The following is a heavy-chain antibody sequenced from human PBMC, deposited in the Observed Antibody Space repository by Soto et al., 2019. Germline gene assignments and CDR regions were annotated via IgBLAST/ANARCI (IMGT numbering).Heavy chain of an antibody. CDR3: ARQYDFWSGYYVVGY. CDR1: GFTFSSYG. CDR2: IWYDGSNK. D-gene: IGHD3-3*01. J-gene: IGHJ4*02. Sequence: QVQLVESGGGVVQPGRSLRLSCAASGFTFSSYGMHWVRQAPGKGLEWVAVIWYDGSNKYYADSVKGRFTISRDNSKNTLYLQMNSLRAEDTAVYYCARQYDFWSGYYVVGYWGQGTLVTVSS. V-gene: IGHV3-33*01.